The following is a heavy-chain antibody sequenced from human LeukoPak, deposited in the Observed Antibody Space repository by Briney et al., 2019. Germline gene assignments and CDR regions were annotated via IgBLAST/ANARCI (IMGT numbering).Heavy chain of an antibody. CDR1: GGTFSSYA. D-gene: IGHD3-22*01. CDR3: IREIWHYEN. Sequence: GASVKVSCKASGGTFSSYAISWVRQAPGQGLEWMGWVYPDNGDTEYAQKFQGRISMTRDLSLTTAYMELTSLQSDDTAVYYCIREIWHYENWGQGTQVTVSS. V-gene: IGHV1-2*02. J-gene: IGHJ4*02. CDR2: VYPDNGDT.